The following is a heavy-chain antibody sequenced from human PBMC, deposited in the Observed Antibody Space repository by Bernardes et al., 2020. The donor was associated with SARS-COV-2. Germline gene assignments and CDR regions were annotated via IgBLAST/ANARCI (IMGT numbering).Heavy chain of an antibody. D-gene: IGHD2-2*01. J-gene: IGHJ5*02. Sequence: ASVKVSCKVSGYTLTELSMHWVRQDPGKGLEWMGGFDPEDGETIYAQKFQGRVTMTEDTSTDTAYMELSSLRSEDTAVYYCATSVAYCSSTSCPRWFDPWGQGTLVTVSS. CDR3: ATSVAYCSSTSCPRWFDP. V-gene: IGHV1-24*01. CDR1: GYTLTELS. CDR2: FDPEDGET.